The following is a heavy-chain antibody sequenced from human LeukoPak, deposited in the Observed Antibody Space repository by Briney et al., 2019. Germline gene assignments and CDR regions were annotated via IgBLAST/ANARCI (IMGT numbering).Heavy chain of an antibody. CDR1: GGSISSSSYY. V-gene: IGHV4-39*01. J-gene: IGHJ4*02. Sequence: NPSETLSLTCTVSGGSISSSSYYWGWIRQPPGKGLEWIGSIYYSGSTYYNPSLKSRVTISVDTSKNQFSLKLSSVTAADTAVYYCARQVIGITIFGVVSHFDYWGQGTLVTVSS. CDR3: ARQVIGITIFGVVSHFDY. D-gene: IGHD3-3*01. CDR2: IYYSGST.